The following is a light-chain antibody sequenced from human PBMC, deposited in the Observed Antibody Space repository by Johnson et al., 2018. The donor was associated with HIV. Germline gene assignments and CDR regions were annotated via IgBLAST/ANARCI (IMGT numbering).Light chain of an antibody. CDR1: SSNIGINY. V-gene: IGLV1-51*01. Sequence: QSVLTQPPSVSAAPRKKVTISCSGSSSNIGINYVSWYQQLPGTAPKLLIYDNTKRPSGIPDRFSGSKSGTSATLGITGLQTGDEADYYCGTWDSSLSAYVFGTGTKVTVL. CDR3: GTWDSSLSAYV. CDR2: DNT. J-gene: IGLJ1*01.